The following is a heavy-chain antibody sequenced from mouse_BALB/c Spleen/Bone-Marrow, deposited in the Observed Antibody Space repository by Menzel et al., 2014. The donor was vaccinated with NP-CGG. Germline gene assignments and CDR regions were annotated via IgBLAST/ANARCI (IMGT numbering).Heavy chain of an antibody. CDR1: GFTFNNYG. CDR2: ISRNGGSS. Sequence: EVQRVESGGGLVQPGGSLKVSCAASGFTFNNYGMSWVRQTPDKRLELVATISRNGGSSYYPDSVKGRFTISRDNAKNTLYLQMSSLKSEDTAIYYCSRGNYGNYVDYFDYWGQGTTLTVSS. V-gene: IGHV5-6-3*01. J-gene: IGHJ2*01. CDR3: SRGNYGNYVDYFDY. D-gene: IGHD2-1*01.